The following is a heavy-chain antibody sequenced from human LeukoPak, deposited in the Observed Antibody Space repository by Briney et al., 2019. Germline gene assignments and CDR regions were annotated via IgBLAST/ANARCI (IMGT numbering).Heavy chain of an antibody. V-gene: IGHV3-21*01. CDR1: GFTFSSYS. D-gene: IGHD6-19*01. CDR2: IGSSSSYI. CDR3: ARSVAGTGFDY. Sequence: GGSLRLSCAASGFTFSSYSMNWVRQAPGKGLEWVSSIGSSSSYIYYADSVKGRFTISRDNAKNSLYLQMNSLRAEDTAVYYCARSVAGTGFDYWGQGTLVTVSS. J-gene: IGHJ4*02.